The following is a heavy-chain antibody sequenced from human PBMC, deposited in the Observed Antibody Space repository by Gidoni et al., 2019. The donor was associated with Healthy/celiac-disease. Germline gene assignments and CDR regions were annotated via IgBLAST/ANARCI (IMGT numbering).Heavy chain of an antibody. CDR3: ARDWSCSGGSCYSDNHDY. V-gene: IGHV1-18*01. Sequence: QVQLVQSGAAVKKPGASVKVSCKASVYTFPSYGISWVRQAPGQGLEWMGWISAYNGNTNYAQKLQGRVTMTTDTSTSTAYMELRSLRSDDTAVYYCARDWSCSGGSCYSDNHDYWGQGTLVTVSS. D-gene: IGHD2-15*01. CDR2: ISAYNGNT. CDR1: VYTFPSYG. J-gene: IGHJ4*02.